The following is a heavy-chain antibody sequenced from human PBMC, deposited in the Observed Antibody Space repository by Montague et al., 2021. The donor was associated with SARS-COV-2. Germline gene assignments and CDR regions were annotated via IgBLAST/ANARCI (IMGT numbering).Heavy chain of an antibody. D-gene: IGHD2-2*01. Sequence: SETLSLTCTVSGYSISSGYYWGWIRQPPGKGLEWIGSIYHSGSTXYNPSLKSRVTISVDTSKNQLSLKLSSVTAADTAVYYCSRSQGCSTTSCHFDNWGQGTLVTVSS. J-gene: IGHJ4*02. CDR2: IYHSGST. CDR1: GYSISSGYY. CDR3: SRSQGCSTTSCHFDN. V-gene: IGHV4-38-2*02.